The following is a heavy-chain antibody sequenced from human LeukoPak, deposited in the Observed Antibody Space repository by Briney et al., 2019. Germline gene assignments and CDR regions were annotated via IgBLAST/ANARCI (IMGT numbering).Heavy chain of an antibody. V-gene: IGHV3-53*01. J-gene: IGHJ5*02. D-gene: IGHD1-1*01. CDR2: ISDAGRST. Sequence: GGSLRLSCAVSGLTVSDKYMSWVRQAPGKGLEWVSAISDAGRSTYYADSVEGRFTISRDNSKNTLYLQMNSPRAEDTAVYYCAREVRWNDGTNWFDPWGQGTLVTVSS. CDR3: AREVRWNDGTNWFDP. CDR1: GLTVSDKY.